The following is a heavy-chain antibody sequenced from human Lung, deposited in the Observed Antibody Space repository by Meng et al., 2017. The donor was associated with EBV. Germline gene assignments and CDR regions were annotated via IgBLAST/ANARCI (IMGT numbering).Heavy chain of an antibody. Sequence: QEQLVESGXGVVQPGRXLRLSWAASGFLFSGYGFHWVRQAPGKGPEWVAIIPSDASHNKYYADSVKGRFTISRDNYKNTLYLQMNSLKIEDTAVYYCAKDLSGRFDPWGQGTLVTVSS. J-gene: IGHJ5*02. CDR1: GFLFSGYG. CDR3: AKDLSGRFDP. D-gene: IGHD1-14*01. CDR2: IPSDASHNK. V-gene: IGHV3-30*18.